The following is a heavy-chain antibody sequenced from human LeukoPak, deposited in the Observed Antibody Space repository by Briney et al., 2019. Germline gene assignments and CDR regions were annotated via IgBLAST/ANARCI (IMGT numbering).Heavy chain of an antibody. J-gene: IGHJ4*02. CDR1: GFTFSNFW. V-gene: IGHV3-7*01. CDR3: ARGIVGATGFDY. D-gene: IGHD1-26*01. Sequence: PGGSLRLSCTASGFTFSNFWMGWVRQAPGKGLEWVANIKQDETEKFYLGSVKGRFTISRDNAKNSLYLQMNSLRAEDTAVYYCARGIVGATGFDYWGQGTLVTVSS. CDR2: IKQDETEK.